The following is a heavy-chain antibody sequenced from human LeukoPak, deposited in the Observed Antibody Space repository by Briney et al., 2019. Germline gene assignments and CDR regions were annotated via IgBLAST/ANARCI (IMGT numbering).Heavy chain of an antibody. CDR3: AKNQYYDILTGYYITPRYYYYGMDV. CDR1: GFTFSSYA. Sequence: QPGGSLRLSCAASGFTFSSYAMSWVRQAPGKGLEWVSAISGSGGSTYYADSVKGRFTISRDNSKNTLYLQMNSLRAEDTAVYYCAKNQYYDILTGYYITPRYYYYGMDVWGQGTTVTVSS. V-gene: IGHV3-23*01. D-gene: IGHD3-9*01. J-gene: IGHJ6*02. CDR2: ISGSGGST.